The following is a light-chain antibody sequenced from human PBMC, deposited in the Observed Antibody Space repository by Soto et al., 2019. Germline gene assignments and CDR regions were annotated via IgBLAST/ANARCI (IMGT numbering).Light chain of an antibody. J-gene: IGKJ1*01. V-gene: IGKV1-8*01. CDR2: AAS. CDR3: QQYYSHPWT. CDR1: EGISRY. Sequence: AIRMTQSPSSFSASTGDRVTITCRAIEGISRYLAWYQQKPGKAPKLLIYAASTLQSGVRSRFSGSGSGTDLSLTISCVQSEEFATYYCQQYYSHPWTFGQGTKMDIK.